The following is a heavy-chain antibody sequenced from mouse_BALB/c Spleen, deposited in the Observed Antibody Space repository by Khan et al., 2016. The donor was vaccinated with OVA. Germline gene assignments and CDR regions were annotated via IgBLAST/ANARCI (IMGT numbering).Heavy chain of an antibody. V-gene: IGHV3-2*02. CDR3: AMGRAY. D-gene: IGHD4-1*01. CDR1: GYSITSDYA. CDR2: INYSGST. Sequence: VQLQESGPGLVKPSQSLSLTCTVTGYSITSDYAWNWIRQFPGNKLEWMGYINYSGSTSYTPSLKSRISITRDTSKNRFFLQLNSVTTEDTATYYCAMGRAYWGQGTLVTVSA. J-gene: IGHJ3*01.